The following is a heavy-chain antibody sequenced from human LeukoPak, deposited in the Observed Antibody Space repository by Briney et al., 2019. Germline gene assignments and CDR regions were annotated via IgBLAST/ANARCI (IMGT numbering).Heavy chain of an antibody. CDR1: GFTFRSHA. CDR3: AKALKAAALFDP. V-gene: IGHV3-23*01. CDR2: IYENGGTT. J-gene: IGHJ5*02. Sequence: GGSLRLSCVGSGFTFRSHAMSWVRQAPEKGLEFVSGIYENGGTTYYADSVKGRFSISRDNSKNTLYLQMNSLRAEDTAVYYCAKALKAAALFDPWGQGTLVTVSS. D-gene: IGHD6-13*01.